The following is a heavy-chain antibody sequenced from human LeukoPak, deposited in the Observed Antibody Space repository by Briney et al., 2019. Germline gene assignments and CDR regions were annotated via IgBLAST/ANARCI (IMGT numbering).Heavy chain of an antibody. J-gene: IGHJ4*02. CDR1: GYTFIRNG. V-gene: IGHV1-18*01. CDR3: AREESIGRYQFLHDY. D-gene: IGHD1-26*01. CDR2: ISPYNENR. Sequence: ASVKVSCKASGYTFIRNGISWVRQAPGQGLEWMGWISPYNENRKYLQKLQGRVTLSTDTSMSTAYMELRSLTSDDTAVYYCAREESIGRYQFLHDYWGQGTLVTVSS.